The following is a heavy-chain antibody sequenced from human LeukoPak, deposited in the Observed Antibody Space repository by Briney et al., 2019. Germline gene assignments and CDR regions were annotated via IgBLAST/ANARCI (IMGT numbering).Heavy chain of an antibody. CDR3: ARDAVDYDFWSGYYLYGWFDP. Sequence: PSETLSLTCTVSGGSISSGGYYWSWIRQHPGKGLEWIGYIYYSGSTYYNPSLKSRVTISVDTSKNQFSLKLSSVTAADTAVYYCARDAVDYDFWSGYYLYGWFDPWGQGTLVTVSS. J-gene: IGHJ5*02. D-gene: IGHD3-3*01. V-gene: IGHV4-61*08. CDR2: IYYSGST. CDR1: GGSISSGGYY.